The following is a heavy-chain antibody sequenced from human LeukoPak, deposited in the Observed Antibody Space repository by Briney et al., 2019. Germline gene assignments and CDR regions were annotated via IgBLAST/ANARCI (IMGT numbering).Heavy chain of an antibody. J-gene: IGHJ6*03. D-gene: IGHD1-1*01. Sequence: PGGSLRLSCAASGFTFSSYSMNWVRQAPGKGLEWIGSIYYSGSTYYNPSLKSRVTISVDTSKNQFSLKLSSVTAADTAVYYCARLPPRPTSLLESDYYYYMDVWGKGTTVTVSS. CDR1: GFTFSSYSMN. CDR3: ARLPPRPTSLLESDYYYYMDV. CDR2: IYYSGST. V-gene: IGHV4-59*05.